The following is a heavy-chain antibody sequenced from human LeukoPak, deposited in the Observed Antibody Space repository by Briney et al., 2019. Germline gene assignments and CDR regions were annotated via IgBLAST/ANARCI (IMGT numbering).Heavy chain of an antibody. CDR2: ISGSGGST. V-gene: IGHV3-23*01. Sequence: GGSLRLPCAASGFTFNNYAMSWVRQAPGKGLEWVSVISGSGGSTYYANSVKGRFTISRDNSKNTLYMQMNSLRADDTAVYYCAKSYSSSWYVGFDSWGQGTLVTVSS. CDR3: AKSYSSSWYVGFDS. D-gene: IGHD6-13*01. CDR1: GFTFNNYA. J-gene: IGHJ5*01.